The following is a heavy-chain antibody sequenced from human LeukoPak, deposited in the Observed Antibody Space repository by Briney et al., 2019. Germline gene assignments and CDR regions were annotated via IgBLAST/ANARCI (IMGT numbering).Heavy chain of an antibody. V-gene: IGHV3-48*03. J-gene: IGHJ3*02. D-gene: IGHD3/OR15-3a*01. Sequence: GGSLRLSCAASGFTFSSYEMNWVRQAPGQGLEWVSYISSSGSTIYYADSVKGRFTISRDNAKNSLYLQMNSRRADDTAVYYCARHSGGLRLDWLRNGGAFDIWGQGTMVTVSS. CDR3: ARHSGGLRLDWLRNGGAFDI. CDR1: GFTFSSYE. CDR2: ISSSGSTI.